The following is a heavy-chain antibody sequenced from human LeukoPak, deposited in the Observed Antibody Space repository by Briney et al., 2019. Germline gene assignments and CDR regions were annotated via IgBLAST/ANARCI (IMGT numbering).Heavy chain of an antibody. CDR1: GDSFGSGYYY. V-gene: IGHV4-39*01. D-gene: IGHD4-17*01. CDR2: IYYSGST. Sequence: SETLSLTCTVSGDSFGSGYYYWGCIRQPPGKGLEWIGSIYYSGSTYYNPSLKSRVTISVDTSKNQFSLRLSSVTAADTAVYYCARLPRTTVTSSFYFDYWGQGTLVTVSS. J-gene: IGHJ4*02. CDR3: ARLPRTTVTSSFYFDY.